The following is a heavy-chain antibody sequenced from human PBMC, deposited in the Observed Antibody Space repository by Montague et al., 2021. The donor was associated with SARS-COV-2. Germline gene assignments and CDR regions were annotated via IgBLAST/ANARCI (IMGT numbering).Heavy chain of an antibody. CDR3: ARHPTADADFFGY. V-gene: IGHV4-39*01. CDR1: DDSIRRSTYY. D-gene: IGHD2-8*01. J-gene: IGHJ4*02. CDR2: VNYGGNN. Sequence: SETLSLTCAVSDDSIRRSTYYWGWIRQPPGKGLEWVGSVNYGGNNYYNPSLKSRVTMSVDTSKQQFSLKLNSVTAADTAVYYCARHPTADADFFGYWGQGMLVTVSS.